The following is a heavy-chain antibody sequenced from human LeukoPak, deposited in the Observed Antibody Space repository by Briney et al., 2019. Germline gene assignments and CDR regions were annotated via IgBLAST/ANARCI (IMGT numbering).Heavy chain of an antibody. Sequence: PSETLSLTCTVSGGSINNYYWSWIRQPAGKGLEWIRRISPSGTTNYNPSLKSRVTMSLDTSTNQFSLKLSSVTAADTAVYYCARYPQGYDSSGFGFDYWDQGTLVTVSS. V-gene: IGHV4-4*07. CDR2: ISPSGTT. J-gene: IGHJ4*02. D-gene: IGHD3-22*01. CDR1: GGSINNYY. CDR3: ARYPQGYDSSGFGFDY.